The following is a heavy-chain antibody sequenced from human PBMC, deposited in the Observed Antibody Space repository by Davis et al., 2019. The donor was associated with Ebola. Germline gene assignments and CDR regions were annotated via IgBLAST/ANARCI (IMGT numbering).Heavy chain of an antibody. CDR1: GFTFSSYA. J-gene: IGHJ5*02. Sequence: PGGSLRLSCAASGFTFSSYAMHWVRQAPGKGLEWVAVISYDGSNKYYADSVKGRFTISRDNSKNSLYLQMNSLRDEDTAVYYCARDDLWGQGTLVTVSS. CDR3: ARDDL. CDR2: ISYDGSNK. V-gene: IGHV3-30-3*01.